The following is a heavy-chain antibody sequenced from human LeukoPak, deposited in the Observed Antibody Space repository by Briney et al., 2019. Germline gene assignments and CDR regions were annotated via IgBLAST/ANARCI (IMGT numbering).Heavy chain of an antibody. J-gene: IGHJ4*02. CDR1: GFTFDDYG. CDR3: AKDAYYYDSSSYYTFPDY. D-gene: IGHD3-22*01. Sequence: PGGSLRLSCAASGFTFDDYGMSWVRQAPGKGLEGVSGINWNGGSTGYADSVKGRFTISRDNAKNSLYLQMNSLRAEDTAVYYCAKDAYYYDSSSYYTFPDYWGQGTLVTVPS. CDR2: INWNGGST. V-gene: IGHV3-20*04.